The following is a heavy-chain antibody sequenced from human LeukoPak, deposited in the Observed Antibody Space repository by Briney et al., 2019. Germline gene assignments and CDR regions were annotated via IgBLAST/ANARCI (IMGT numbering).Heavy chain of an antibody. Sequence: PGGSLRLSCVASGFSFRNYAIHWVRQAPGKGLEYVSVINTDGRITYYADSVKGRFTISRDNSKTTLYLQMNSLRAEDTAVYYCARDPSSGSYYYYFDYWGQGTLVTVSS. CDR3: ARDPSSGSYYYYFDY. D-gene: IGHD1-26*01. V-gene: IGHV3-64*02. CDR1: GFSFRNYA. CDR2: INTDGRIT. J-gene: IGHJ4*02.